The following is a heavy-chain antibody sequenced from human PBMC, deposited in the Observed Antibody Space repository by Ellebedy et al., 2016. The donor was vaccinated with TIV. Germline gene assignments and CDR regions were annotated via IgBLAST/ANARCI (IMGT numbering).Heavy chain of an antibody. V-gene: IGHV3-7*01. J-gene: IGHJ3*02. CDR1: GFSFRSYW. D-gene: IGHD4-17*01. CDR3: ATDGSYGDHLFPQHAFTT. CDR2: IRQDGSEK. Sequence: GGSLRLFCAASGFSFRSYWMSWVRQVPGKGLEWVANIRQDGSEKYYVDSVKGRFTISRDNTNNSLFLQMNSLRAEDTAVYYCATDGSYGDHLFPQHAFTTWGQGTMVSVSS.